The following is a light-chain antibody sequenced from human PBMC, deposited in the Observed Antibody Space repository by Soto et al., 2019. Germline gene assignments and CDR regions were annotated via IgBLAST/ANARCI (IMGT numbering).Light chain of an antibody. CDR3: SSYTTTSTV. V-gene: IGLV2-14*01. J-gene: IGLJ2*01. CDR2: DVS. CDR1: DSDVGAHNY. Sequence: QSALTQPDSVSGSPGQSITISCTETDSDVGAHNYVSWYQQHPGKAPKLMIYDVSDRPSGVSDRFSGSKSGNTASLTISGLQAEDEADYYCSSYTTTSTVFGGGTKLTVL.